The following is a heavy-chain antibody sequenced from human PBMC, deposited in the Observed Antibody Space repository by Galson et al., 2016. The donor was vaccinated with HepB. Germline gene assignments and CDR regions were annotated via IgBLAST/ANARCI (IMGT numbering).Heavy chain of an antibody. CDR3: VKDAVGPIFGVVSNLDD. CDR2: IGSDGTTT. Sequence: SLRLSCAASGFTFSNYAMHWVRQAPETGLEYVSAIGSDGTTTYYSDSFRGRFTISRDNSKSTLYLQMNSLRADDTAVYYCVKDAVGPIFGVVSNLDDWGQGTLVTVSS. CDR1: GFTFSNYA. J-gene: IGHJ4*02. D-gene: IGHD3-3*01. V-gene: IGHV3-64D*06.